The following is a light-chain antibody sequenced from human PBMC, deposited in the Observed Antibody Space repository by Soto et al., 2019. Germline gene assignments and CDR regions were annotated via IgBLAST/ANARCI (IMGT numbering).Light chain of an antibody. CDR2: DAS. Sequence: EIALTQSPGTVSLSPGERATLSSRASQSFSSDLAWYQQKPGKAPRLLIYDASNRATGIPARFSGSGSGTVFTLTIRSLEPEDFAFYYCQQRSNWLTFGQGTRLEIK. CDR3: QQRSNWLT. J-gene: IGKJ5*01. CDR1: QSFSSD. V-gene: IGKV3-11*01.